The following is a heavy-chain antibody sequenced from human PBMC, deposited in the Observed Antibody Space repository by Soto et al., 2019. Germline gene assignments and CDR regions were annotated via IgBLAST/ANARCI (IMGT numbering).Heavy chain of an antibody. Sequence: GRERQLSRAASAGILSAYPILGGRQASGKELEWVGRMRSKGNNYATSYAASVKGRFTISRDDSKNTAYLHMNSLKTEDTAVYYCTSGLYYFDSRGYSYWGQGT. D-gene: IGHD3-22*01. V-gene: IGHV3-73*01. J-gene: IGHJ4*02. CDR2: MRSKGNNYAT. CDR3: TSGLYYFDSRGYSY. CDR1: AGILSAYP.